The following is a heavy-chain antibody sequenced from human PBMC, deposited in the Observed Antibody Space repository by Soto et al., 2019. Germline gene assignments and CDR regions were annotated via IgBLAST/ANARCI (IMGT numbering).Heavy chain of an antibody. CDR1: GGSISSSNW. CDR2: IYHSGST. J-gene: IGHJ6*02. V-gene: IGHV4-4*02. CDR3: ARERKYCSSTSCSYYYYYGMDV. Sequence: QVQLQESGPGLVKPSGTLSLTCAVSGGSISSSNWWSWVRQPPGKGLEWIGEIYHSGSTNYNPSLKSRVTISVDKSKNQFSLKLSSGTAADTDVYYCARERKYCSSTSCSYYYYYGMDVWGQGTTVTVYS. D-gene: IGHD2-2*01.